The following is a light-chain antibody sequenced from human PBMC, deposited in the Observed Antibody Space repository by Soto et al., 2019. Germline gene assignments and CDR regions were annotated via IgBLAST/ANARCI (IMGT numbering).Light chain of an antibody. Sequence: QSVLTQPASVSGSPGQSITISCTGTSSDVGGYNSVSWYQQHPGKAPKLLIYAVSSRPAVVSNRFSGSKSGDSASLTIAGLQADDEADYYCNSYSATTTAYVFGSGTKLTVL. CDR2: AVS. V-gene: IGLV2-14*01. CDR3: NSYSATTTAYV. CDR1: SSDVGGYNS. J-gene: IGLJ1*01.